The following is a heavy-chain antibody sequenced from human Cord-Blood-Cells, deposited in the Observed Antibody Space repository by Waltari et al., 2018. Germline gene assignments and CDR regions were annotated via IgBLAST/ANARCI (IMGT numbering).Heavy chain of an antibody. Sequence: QVQLVQSGAEVKKTGSSVKVSCKASRGTFSSYTISWVRQAPGQGLGWMGRIIPILGITNNAQKFQGRVSSTADKSTRTAYMELSSLRSEDTAVYYCARESLVATYYFDYWGQGTLVTVSS. V-gene: IGHV1-69*08. CDR2: IIPILGIT. CDR3: ARESLVATYYFDY. J-gene: IGHJ4*02. D-gene: IGHD5-12*01. CDR1: RGTFSSYT.